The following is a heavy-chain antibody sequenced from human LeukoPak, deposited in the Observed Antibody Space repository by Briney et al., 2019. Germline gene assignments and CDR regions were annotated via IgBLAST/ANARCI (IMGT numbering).Heavy chain of an antibody. J-gene: IGHJ4*02. V-gene: IGHV3-33*08. CDR3: ASSLRRIVGATGVDY. Sequence: GGSLRLSCAASGFTFSSYGMHWVRQAPGKGLEWVAVIWYDGSNKYYADSVKGRFTISRDNSKNTLYLQMNSLRAEDTAVYYCASSLRRIVGATGVDYWGQGTLVTVSS. D-gene: IGHD1-26*01. CDR1: GFTFSSYG. CDR2: IWYDGSNK.